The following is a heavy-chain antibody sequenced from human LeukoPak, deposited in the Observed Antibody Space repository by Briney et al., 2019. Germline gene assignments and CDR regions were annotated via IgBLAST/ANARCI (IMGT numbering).Heavy chain of an antibody. V-gene: IGHV1-2*02. CDR1: GYTFTGYY. D-gene: IGHD2-15*01. CDR3: ASGYCSGGSCYSYYYYYYMDV. J-gene: IGHJ6*03. CDR2: INPNSGGT. Sequence: VASVKVSCTASGYTFTGYYMHWVRQAPGQGLEWMGWINPNSGGTNYAQKFQGRVTMTRDTSISTAYMELSRLRSDDTAVYYCASGYCSGGSCYSYYYYYYMDVWGKGTTVTVSS.